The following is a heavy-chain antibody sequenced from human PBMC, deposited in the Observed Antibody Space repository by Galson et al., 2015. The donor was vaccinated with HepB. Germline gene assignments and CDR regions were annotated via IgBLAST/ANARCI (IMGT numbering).Heavy chain of an antibody. CDR1: GFTFSSYS. J-gene: IGHJ4*02. D-gene: IGHD3-10*01. V-gene: IGHV3-21*01. CDR2: ISSSSSYI. Sequence: SLRLSCAASGFTFSSYSMNWVRQAPGKGLEWVSSISSSSSYIYYADSVKGRFTISRGNAKNSLYLQMNSLRAEDTAVYYCARVLGREYYFDYWGQGTLVTVSS. CDR3: ARVLGREYYFDY.